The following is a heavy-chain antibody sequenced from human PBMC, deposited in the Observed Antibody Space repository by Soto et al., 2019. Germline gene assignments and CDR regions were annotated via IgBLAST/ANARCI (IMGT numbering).Heavy chain of an antibody. Sequence: ASVKVSCKASGYTFTSYDINWVRQATGQGLEWMGIINPSGGSTSYAQKFQGRVTMTRDTSTSTVYMELSSLRSEDTAVYYCARDKVHRSSGYYGYYYYYGMDVWGQGTTVTVSS. D-gene: IGHD3-22*01. CDR3: ARDKVHRSSGYYGYYYYYGMDV. J-gene: IGHJ6*02. CDR1: GYTFTSYD. V-gene: IGHV1-46*01. CDR2: INPSGGST.